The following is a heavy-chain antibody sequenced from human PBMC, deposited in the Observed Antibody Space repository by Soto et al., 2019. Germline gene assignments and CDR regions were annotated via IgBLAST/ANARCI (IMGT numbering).Heavy chain of an antibody. Sequence: ASVNVSCTASGYTFTNYGISWVRPAPGQGLEWMGWLSVLNPNTHYPQKFKCRVTMTRATSTTTAYLQWRSHRSDDTAIYYFGRERGKFYETSSYDLSSAFDSSGRGTMVTVSS. J-gene: IGHJ4*02. CDR2: LSVLNPNT. CDR1: GYTFTNYG. CDR3: GRERGKFYETSSYDLSSAFDS. V-gene: IGHV1-18*01. D-gene: IGHD3-22*01.